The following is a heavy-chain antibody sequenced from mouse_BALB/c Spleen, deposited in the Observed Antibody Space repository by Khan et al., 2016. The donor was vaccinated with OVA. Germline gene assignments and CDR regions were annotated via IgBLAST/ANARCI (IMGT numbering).Heavy chain of an antibody. CDR1: GYTFTSNT. Sequence: QVQLKQSGAELARPGASVKMSCKASGYTFTSNTMHWVKQRPGQGLEWIGYINPRSSYTNYNQRFKDKATLTADKSSRPAYMQLSSLTSEDSAVYYCARRSTGYAMDYWGQGTSVTVSS. CDR3: ARRSTGYAMDY. J-gene: IGHJ4*01. V-gene: IGHV1-4*01. CDR2: INPRSSYT.